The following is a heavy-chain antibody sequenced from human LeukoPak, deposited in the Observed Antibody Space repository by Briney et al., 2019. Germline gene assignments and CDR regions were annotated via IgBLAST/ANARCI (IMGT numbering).Heavy chain of an antibody. Sequence: NPSETLSLTCTVSGGSIRSYYWNWIRQPPGKGLEWIGYIYYSGSTNYNPSLKSRVTISVDTSKNQFSLKLSSVTAADTAVYYCAGRPGIAVAGFDYWGQGTLVTVSS. CDR3: AGRPGIAVAGFDY. V-gene: IGHV4-59*12. CDR2: IYYSGST. CDR1: GGSIRSYY. J-gene: IGHJ4*02. D-gene: IGHD6-19*01.